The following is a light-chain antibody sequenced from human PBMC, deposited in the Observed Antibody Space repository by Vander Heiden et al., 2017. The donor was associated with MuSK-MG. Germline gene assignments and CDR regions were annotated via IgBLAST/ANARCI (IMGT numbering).Light chain of an antibody. Sequence: DIQLTHSPSFLSASVGDRVTVTCRASQGISSYLAWYQQKPGKAPKLLLYAASTCQSGVPSTFSGSGSGTEFTLTIISLLPEDFATSYCRQLNSWPITFGGGTKLEIK. CDR1: QGISSY. CDR3: RQLNSWPIT. V-gene: IGKV1-9*01. CDR2: AAS. J-gene: IGKJ4*01.